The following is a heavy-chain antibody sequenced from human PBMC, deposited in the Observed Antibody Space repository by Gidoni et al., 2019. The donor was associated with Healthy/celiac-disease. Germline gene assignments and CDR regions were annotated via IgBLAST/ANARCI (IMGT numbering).Heavy chain of an antibody. CDR2: IYSGGST. CDR1: GFTVSSNY. Sequence: EVQLVESGGGLIQPGGSLRLSCAASGFTVSSNYMRWVRQAPGKGLEWVSVIYSGGSTYYADSVKGRFTISRDNSKNTLYLQMNSLRAEDTAVYYCASLGPYDSSGYYWAGVDYWGQGTLVTVSS. CDR3: ASLGPYDSSGYYWAGVDY. J-gene: IGHJ4*02. D-gene: IGHD3-22*01. V-gene: IGHV3-53*01.